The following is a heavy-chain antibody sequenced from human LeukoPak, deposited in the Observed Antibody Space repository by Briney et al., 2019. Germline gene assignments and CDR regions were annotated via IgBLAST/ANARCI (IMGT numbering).Heavy chain of an antibody. J-gene: IGHJ5*02. CDR2: INYSGST. CDR3: ATLPGGILANWFDP. Sequence: PSETLSLTCTVSGGSIGSSSWYWGWIRQSPGKGLEWIGMINYSGSTHYNPSLKNRVTISVDTSRNQFSVKLNSMTATDTAMYFCATLPGGILANWFDPWGQGTLVTVSS. V-gene: IGHV4-39*01. CDR1: GGSIGSSSWY. D-gene: IGHD5-12*01.